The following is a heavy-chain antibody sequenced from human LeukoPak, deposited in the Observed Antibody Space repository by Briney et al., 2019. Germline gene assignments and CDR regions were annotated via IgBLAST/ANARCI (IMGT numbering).Heavy chain of an antibody. CDR1: GFTFSNYW. CDR2: IKQDGSEK. J-gene: IGHJ4*02. CDR3: ARDFIAVASYDY. V-gene: IGHV3-7*01. Sequence: GGSLRLSCVASGFTFSNYWMSWVRQAPGKGLEWVVNIKQDGSEKYYVDSGKGRFTISRDNAKNSLYLQMNSLRAEDTAVYYCARDFIAVASYDYWGQGTLVTVSS. D-gene: IGHD6-19*01.